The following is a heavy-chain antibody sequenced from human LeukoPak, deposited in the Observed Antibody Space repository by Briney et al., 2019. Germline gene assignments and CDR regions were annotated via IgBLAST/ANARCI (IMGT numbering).Heavy chain of an antibody. CDR2: IIPIFGTA. D-gene: IGHD1-1*01. J-gene: IGHJ4*02. CDR3: ARGGVQLERFDY. Sequence: SVKVSCKASGGTFTSYAISWVRQAPGQRLEWMGGIIPIFGTANYAQKFQGRVTITADESTGTAYMDLSSLRSEDTAVYYCARGGVQLERFDYWGQGTLVTVSS. CDR1: GGTFTSYA. V-gene: IGHV1-69*13.